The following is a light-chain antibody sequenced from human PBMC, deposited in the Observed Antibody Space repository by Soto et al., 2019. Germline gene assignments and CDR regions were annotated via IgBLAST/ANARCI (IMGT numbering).Light chain of an antibody. Sequence: EIVLTQSPGTLSLSPGEGATLSCRASQSVGSNSLAWFQQRPGQAPRLLIYGASSRATGIPDRFSGSGSGTDFTLTISRLEPEDFAVYYRQQYGSSPRTFGQGTKVEIK. V-gene: IGKV3-20*01. CDR2: GAS. CDR3: QQYGSSPRT. J-gene: IGKJ1*01. CDR1: QSVGSNS.